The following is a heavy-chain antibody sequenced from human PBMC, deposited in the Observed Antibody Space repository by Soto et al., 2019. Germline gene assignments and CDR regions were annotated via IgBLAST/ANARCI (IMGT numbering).Heavy chain of an antibody. J-gene: IGHJ6*03. CDR2: ISAYNGNT. D-gene: IGHD6-25*01. CDR1: GYTFTSYG. V-gene: IGHV1-18*01. CDR3: ARDRPSATWRDYYYYMDV. Sequence: ASVKVSCKASGYTFTSYGISWVRQAPGQGLEWMGWISAYNGNTNYAQKLQGRVTMTTDTSTSTAYMELRSLRSDDTAMYYCARDRPSATWRDYYYYMDVWGKGTMVTVSS.